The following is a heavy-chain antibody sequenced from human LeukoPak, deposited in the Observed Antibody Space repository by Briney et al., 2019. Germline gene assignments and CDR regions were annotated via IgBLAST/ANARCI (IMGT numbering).Heavy chain of an antibody. J-gene: IGHJ4*02. CDR2: INHSGST. CDR1: GGSFSGYY. D-gene: IGHD3-3*01. CDR3: ARGPPRFLGIFVDPFGFDY. Sequence: SSETLSLTCAVYGGSFSGYYWSWIRQPPGKGLEWIGEINHSGSTNYNPSLKSRVTISVDTSKNQFSLELSSVTAADTAVYYCARGPPRFLGIFVDPFGFDYWGQGTLVTVSS. V-gene: IGHV4-34*01.